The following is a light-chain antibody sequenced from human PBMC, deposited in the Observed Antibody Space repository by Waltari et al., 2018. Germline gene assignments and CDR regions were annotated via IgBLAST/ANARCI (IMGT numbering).Light chain of an antibody. CDR3: QQYGSSLFT. CDR1: QSVSSSY. Sequence: EIVLTQSPGSLSLSPGVRVTLSCGASQSVSSSYLAWYQHKAGQAPRLLIYGASSRATGIPDRFSGSGSGTDCTLTISRLEPEDVAVYYCQQYGSSLFTVGPGTKVDIK. V-gene: IGKV3-20*01. CDR2: GAS. J-gene: IGKJ3*01.